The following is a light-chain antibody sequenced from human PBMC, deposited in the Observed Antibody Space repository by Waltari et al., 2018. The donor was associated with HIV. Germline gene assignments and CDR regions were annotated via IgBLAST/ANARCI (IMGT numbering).Light chain of an antibody. CDR3: CSYSGGSTYWV. J-gene: IGLJ3*02. V-gene: IGLV2-23*02. CDR1: SSDVGHYNL. Sequence: QSALTQPASLSGSPGQSITISCTGTSSDVGHYNLVSWYQQHPGHAPNLIIYEVNKRPSGVFNRFAASKSGNTASLTIFGLQPEDGSDYYCCSYSGGSTYWVFGGGTKLTVL. CDR2: EVN.